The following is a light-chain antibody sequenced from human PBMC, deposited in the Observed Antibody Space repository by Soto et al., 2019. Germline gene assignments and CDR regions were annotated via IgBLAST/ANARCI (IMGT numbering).Light chain of an antibody. CDR1: SSNIGSNT. CDR2: SNN. CDR3: AAWDDSLNGYV. V-gene: IGLV1-44*01. J-gene: IGLJ1*01. Sequence: QSALTQPPSASGTPGQRVTISCSGSSSNIGSNTVNWYQQLPGTAPKLLIYSNNQRPSGVPDRFSGSKSGTSASLDISGPHSEGEADYYCAAWDDSLNGYVFGTGTKVTVL.